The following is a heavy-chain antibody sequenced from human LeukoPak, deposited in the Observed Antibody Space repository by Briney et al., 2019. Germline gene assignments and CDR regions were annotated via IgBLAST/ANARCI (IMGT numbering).Heavy chain of an antibody. Sequence: PSETLSLTCTVSGGSISYYYWSWIRQPPGKRLDWIGYIYYSGGTNYNPSLKSRVTISVDTSKNQFSLKLSSVTAADTAVYYCARYDSSGYYLPHYYYYGMDVWGQGTTVTVSS. D-gene: IGHD3-22*01. CDR2: IYYSGGT. V-gene: IGHV4-59*08. CDR3: ARYDSSGYYLPHYYYYGMDV. CDR1: GGSISYYY. J-gene: IGHJ6*02.